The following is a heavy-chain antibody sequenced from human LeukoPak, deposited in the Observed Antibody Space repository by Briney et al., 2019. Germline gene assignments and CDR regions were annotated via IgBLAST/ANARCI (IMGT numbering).Heavy chain of an antibody. J-gene: IGHJ5*02. CDR2: IYTSGST. D-gene: IGHD3-22*01. V-gene: IGHV4-4*09. CDR1: GGSISSYY. CDR3: ARQRSSGYFSPNWFDP. Sequence: SETLSLTCTVSGGSISSYYWSWIRQPPGKGLEWIGYIYTSGSTNYNPSLKSRVTISVDTPKNQFSLKLSSVTAADTAVYYCARQRSSGYFSPNWFDPWGQGTLVTVSS.